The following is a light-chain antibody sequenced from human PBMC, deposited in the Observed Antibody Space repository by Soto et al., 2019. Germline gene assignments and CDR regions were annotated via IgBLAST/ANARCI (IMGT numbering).Light chain of an antibody. CDR2: DAS. CDR1: QSVDTY. V-gene: IGKV3-11*01. Sequence: EVVLTQSQATLSLLPGEIATLSCRASQSVDTYLAWYQQKPVQPPSLLIYDASNRATGIPARFSGSGSGTDFTLTITTLEPEDCALYYCHQRSNWPPWTFGPGTNV. J-gene: IGKJ3*01. CDR3: HQRSNWPPWT.